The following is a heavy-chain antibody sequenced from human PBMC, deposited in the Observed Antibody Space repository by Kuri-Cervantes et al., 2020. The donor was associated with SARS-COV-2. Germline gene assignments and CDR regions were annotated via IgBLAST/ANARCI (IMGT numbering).Heavy chain of an antibody. D-gene: IGHD3-3*01. CDR3: ARDRTRLRFLEWLLPIDAFDI. J-gene: IGHJ3*02. CDR1: GFTFSSYS. Sequence: GGSLRLSCAASGFTFSSYSMNWVRQAPGKGLEWVSSICSSSSYIYYADSVKGRFTISRDNAKNSLYLQMNSLRAEDTAVYYCARDRTRLRFLEWLLPIDAFDIWGQGTMVTVSS. V-gene: IGHV3-21*04. CDR2: ICSSSSYI.